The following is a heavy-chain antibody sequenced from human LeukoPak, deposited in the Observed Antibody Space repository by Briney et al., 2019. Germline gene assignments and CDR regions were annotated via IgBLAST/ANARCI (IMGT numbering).Heavy chain of an antibody. Sequence: GGSLRLSCAASGFTFSSYSMNWVRQAPGKRLEWVSYISSSSKTIYYADSVKGRFTISRDNAKNSLYLQMNSLRADDTAVYYCARGFQQWLTRGGSDYWGQGTLVTVSS. J-gene: IGHJ4*02. V-gene: IGHV3-48*01. D-gene: IGHD6-19*01. CDR2: ISSSSKTI. CDR1: GFTFSSYS. CDR3: ARGFQQWLTRGGSDY.